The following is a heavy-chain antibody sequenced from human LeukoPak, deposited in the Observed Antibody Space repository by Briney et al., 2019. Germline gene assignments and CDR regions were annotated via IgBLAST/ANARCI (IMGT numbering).Heavy chain of an antibody. V-gene: IGHV1-46*01. CDR2: INPSGGST. J-gene: IGHJ6*02. D-gene: IGHD6-13*01. Sequence: GASVKVSCKASGYTFTSYYMHWVRQAPGQGLEWMGIINPSGGSTSYAQKFQGRVTMTRDTSTSTVYMELSSLRSEDTAVYYCARHDDIAIFRNGLDVWGHGTTVSVSS. CDR3: ARHDDIAIFRNGLDV. CDR1: GYTFTSYY.